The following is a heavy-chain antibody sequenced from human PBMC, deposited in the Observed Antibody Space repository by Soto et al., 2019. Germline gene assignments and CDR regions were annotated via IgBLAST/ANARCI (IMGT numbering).Heavy chain of an antibody. CDR3: ARRQSNGYNRYFDS. CDR2: TIPTVGAG. D-gene: IGHD5-12*01. V-gene: IGHV1-69*06. CDR1: GGTFSSNP. Sequence: QVQLVQSGAEVKKPGSSVKVSCKASGGTFSSNPISWMRQAPGQGLEWVGGTIPTVGAGSYAQRFQGRVTITADKSTNTANMELSNLRPEDTAVYYCARRQSNGYNRYFDSWGQGTLVTVSS. J-gene: IGHJ4*02.